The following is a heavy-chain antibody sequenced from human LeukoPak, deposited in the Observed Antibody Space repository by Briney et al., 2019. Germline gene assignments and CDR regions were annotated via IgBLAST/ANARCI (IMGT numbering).Heavy chain of an antibody. CDR3: ASGWSAFRGYFDY. V-gene: IGHV5-51*01. CDR2: IYPGDSDT. Sequence: GESLKISCKGSGYCFTTYWIGWVRQMPGKGLEWMAIIYPGDSDTRYSPSFQGQVTISADNSITTAYLQWSRLKASDTAMYYCASGWSAFRGYFDYWGQGTLVTVSS. CDR1: GYCFTTYW. D-gene: IGHD3-3*01. J-gene: IGHJ4*02.